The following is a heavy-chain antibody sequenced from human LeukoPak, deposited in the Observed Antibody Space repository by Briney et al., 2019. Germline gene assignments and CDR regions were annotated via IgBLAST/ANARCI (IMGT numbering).Heavy chain of an antibody. CDR1: GFTFSSYA. V-gene: IGHV3-7*01. CDR2: IKQDGSEK. CDR3: ARDSLQATATSNWFDP. Sequence: GGSLRLSCAASGFTFSSYAMTWVRQAPGKGLEWVANIKQDGSEKYYVDSVKGRFTISRDNAKNSLYLQTNNLRAEDTAVYYCARDSLQATATSNWFDPWGQGTLVTVSS. D-gene: IGHD2-15*01. J-gene: IGHJ5*02.